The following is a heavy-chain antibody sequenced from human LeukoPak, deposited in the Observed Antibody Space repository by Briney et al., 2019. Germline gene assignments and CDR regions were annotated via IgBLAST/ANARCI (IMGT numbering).Heavy chain of an antibody. J-gene: IGHJ4*02. CDR1: GFAVSSNH. V-gene: IGHV3-53*01. Sequence: GGSLRLSCVASGFAVSSNHMNWVRQAPGKGLEWVSIIYIAGTTHYADPAKGRFTISRDNSINTVYLQMNSLRAEDTAVYYCARDSNSHYYFDYWGQGTLVTVSS. CDR2: IYIAGTT. D-gene: IGHD2-2*01. CDR3: ARDSNSHYYFDY.